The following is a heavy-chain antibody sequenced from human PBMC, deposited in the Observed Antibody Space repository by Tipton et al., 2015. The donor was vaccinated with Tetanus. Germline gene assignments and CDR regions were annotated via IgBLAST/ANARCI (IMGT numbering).Heavy chain of an antibody. V-gene: IGHV3-74*01. D-gene: IGHD6-19*01. CDR1: GFTFSSYW. Sequence: SLRLSCAASGFTFSSYWMHWVRQTPGKGLVWVSRINSDGSSTRYADSVNGRFTISRDNAKNTLYLQMNSLRAEDTAVYYCARAQVVAGTGGFDPWGQGTPVTVSS. CDR2: INSDGSST. CDR3: ARAQVVAGTGGFDP. J-gene: IGHJ5*02.